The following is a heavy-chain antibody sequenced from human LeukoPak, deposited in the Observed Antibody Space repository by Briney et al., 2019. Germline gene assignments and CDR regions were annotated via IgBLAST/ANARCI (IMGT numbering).Heavy chain of an antibody. J-gene: IGHJ4*02. D-gene: IGHD3-16*01. Sequence: PSETLSLTCTVSGASISSGDYYWSWIRQPAGKGLEWIGRIYASGKINYNPSLTSRLTISVDTSKNQFSLNLSSVTAADTAVYYCARGRIMGGFDYWGQGTLVTVSS. CDR1: GASISSGDYY. CDR3: ARGRIMGGFDY. CDR2: IYASGKI. V-gene: IGHV4-61*02.